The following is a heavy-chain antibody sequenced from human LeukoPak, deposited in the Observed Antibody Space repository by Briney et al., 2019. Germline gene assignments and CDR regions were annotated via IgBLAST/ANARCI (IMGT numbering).Heavy chain of an antibody. Sequence: GGSLRPSCAASGVTFSSYWMSWVRQAPGKGREWVANIKQDGSEKYYVDSVKGRFTISRDNAKNSLYLQMNSPRAEDTAVYYCARGSIAALPDYYYMDVWGKGTTVTVSS. CDR1: GVTFSSYW. CDR3: ARGSIAALPDYYYMDV. J-gene: IGHJ6*03. D-gene: IGHD6-6*01. V-gene: IGHV3-7*01. CDR2: IKQDGSEK.